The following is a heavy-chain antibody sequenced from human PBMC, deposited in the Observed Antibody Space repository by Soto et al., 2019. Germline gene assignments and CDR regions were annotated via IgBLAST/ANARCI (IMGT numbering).Heavy chain of an antibody. D-gene: IGHD6-13*01. CDR1: GFTFSDHY. J-gene: IGHJ3*02. Sequence: PGGSLRLSCAASGFTFSDHYMDWVRQAPGKGLEWVGRTRNKANSYTTEYAASVKGRFTISRDDSKNSLYLQMSSLKTEDTAVYYCARTGQQLVRPHDAFDIWGQGTMVTVSS. CDR3: ARTGQQLVRPHDAFDI. CDR2: TRNKANSYTT. V-gene: IGHV3-72*01.